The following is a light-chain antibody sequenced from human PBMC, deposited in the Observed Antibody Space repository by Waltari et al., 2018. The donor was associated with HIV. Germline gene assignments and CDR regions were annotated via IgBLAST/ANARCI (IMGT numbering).Light chain of an antibody. CDR1: SNDVGDYNH. CDR3: ASYRYSSRTYV. CDR2: EVT. J-gene: IGLJ1*01. V-gene: IGLV2-14*01. Sequence: QSALTQPASVSASPGQSIKISCIGTSNDVGDYNHVSWYQQQPDKSPRLMIYEVTNRPSGVSTRFSGSKSGNTASLAISGLQAEDEAIYYCASYRYSSRTYVFGTGTTVTVL.